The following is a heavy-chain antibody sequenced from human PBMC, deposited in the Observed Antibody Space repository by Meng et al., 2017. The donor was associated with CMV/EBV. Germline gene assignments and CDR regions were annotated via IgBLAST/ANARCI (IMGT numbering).Heavy chain of an antibody. CDR2: IYYSGST. D-gene: IGHD3-3*01. CDR1: GGSISSYY. CDR3: AREVTIGGVTLTYYYYGMDV. V-gene: IGHV4-59*12. J-gene: IGHJ6*02. Sequence: SETLSLTCTVSGGSISSYYWSWIRQPPGKGLEWIGSIYYSGSTYYNPSLKSRVTISVDTSKNQFSLKRRSVTAADTAVYYCAREVTIGGVTLTYYYYGMDVWGQGTTVTVSS.